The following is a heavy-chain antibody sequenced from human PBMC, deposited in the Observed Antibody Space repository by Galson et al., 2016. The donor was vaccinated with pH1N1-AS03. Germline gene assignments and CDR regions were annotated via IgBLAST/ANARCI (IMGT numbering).Heavy chain of an antibody. CDR2: VYTSGST. CDR3: AGLVGGSLDY. Sequence: ETLSLTCAVSGYSISSGYYWAWIRQPPGKGLEWIGRVYTSGSTNYNPSLKSRVTMSVDISKNQFSLKLNSVTAADTAVYYCAGLVGGSLDYWGQGTLVTVSS. D-gene: IGHD1-26*01. CDR1: GYSISSGYY. J-gene: IGHJ4*02. V-gene: IGHV4-38-2*01.